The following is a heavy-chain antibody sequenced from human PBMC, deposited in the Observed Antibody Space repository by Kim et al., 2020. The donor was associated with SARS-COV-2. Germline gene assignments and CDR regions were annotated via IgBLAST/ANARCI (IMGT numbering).Heavy chain of an antibody. V-gene: IGHV4-30-2*05. CDR3: ARELRFLAP. CDR2: GST. Sequence: GSTYYNPSLKSRVTISVDTSKNQFSLKLSSVTAADTAVYYCARELRFLAPWGQGTLVTVSS. D-gene: IGHD3-3*01. J-gene: IGHJ5*02.